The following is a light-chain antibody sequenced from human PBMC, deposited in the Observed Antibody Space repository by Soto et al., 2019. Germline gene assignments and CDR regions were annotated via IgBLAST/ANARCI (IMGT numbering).Light chain of an antibody. CDR3: PEYGYSPWT. V-gene: IGKV3-20*01. J-gene: IGKJ1*01. CDR1: QSVSSSY. CDR2: GAS. Sequence: ERVLTQSPGTLSLSPGERATLSCRASQSVSSSYLAWFQQEPGQPSRLLIYGASSRATGIPDRFSGSGSGTDFTFSITRLEAEDFALYYSPEYGYSPWTFGQGTKVDIK.